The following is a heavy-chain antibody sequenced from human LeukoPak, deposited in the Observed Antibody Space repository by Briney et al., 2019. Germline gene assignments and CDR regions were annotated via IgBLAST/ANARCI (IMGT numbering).Heavy chain of an antibody. J-gene: IGHJ4*02. CDR1: GFTFSSYW. Sequence: PGGSLRLSCAASGFTFSSYWMSWVRQAPGKGLEWVANIKKDGSEKYYVDSVKGRFTISRDNAKNSLYLQMNSLRAEDTAVYYCARDAAYGYDRFDYWGQGTQVTVSS. D-gene: IGHD5-18*01. V-gene: IGHV3-7*01. CDR2: IKKDGSEK. CDR3: ARDAAYGYDRFDY.